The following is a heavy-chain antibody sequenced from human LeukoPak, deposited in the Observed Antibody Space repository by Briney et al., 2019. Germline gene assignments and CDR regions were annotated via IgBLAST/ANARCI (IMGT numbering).Heavy chain of an antibody. CDR1: GFTFSGYA. D-gene: IGHD2-21*02. Sequence: GGSLRLSCAASGFTFSGYAMSWVRQAPGEGLEWVSAISGSGGSTYYADSVKGRFTISRDNSKNTLYLQMNSLRAEDTAVYYCAKVGTAYYFDYWGQGTLVTVSS. CDR3: AKVGTAYYFDY. CDR2: ISGSGGST. V-gene: IGHV3-23*01. J-gene: IGHJ4*02.